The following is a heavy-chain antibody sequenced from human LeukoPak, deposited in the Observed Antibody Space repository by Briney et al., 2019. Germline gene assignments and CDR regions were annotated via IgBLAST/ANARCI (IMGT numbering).Heavy chain of an antibody. Sequence: SQTLSLTCTVSGGSISSGSYYWSWIRQPAGKGLEWIGRFYTSGSTNYNPSLKSRVTISVDTSKNQFSLKLSSVTAADTAVYYCARHYGSGSYYKFDPWGQGTLVTVSS. D-gene: IGHD3-10*01. CDR1: GGSISSGSYY. V-gene: IGHV4-61*02. CDR3: ARHYGSGSYYKFDP. J-gene: IGHJ5*02. CDR2: FYTSGST.